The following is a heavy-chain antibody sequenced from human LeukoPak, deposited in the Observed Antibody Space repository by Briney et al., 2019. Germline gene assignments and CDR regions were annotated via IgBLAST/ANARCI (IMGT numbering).Heavy chain of an antibody. J-gene: IGHJ4*02. D-gene: IGHD2/OR15-2a*01. CDR1: GGSTSSYY. Sequence: SETLSLTCTVSGGSTSSYYWSWIRQPPGKGLEWIGYIYYSGSTNYNPSLKSRVTISVDTSKNQFSLKLSSVTAADTAVYYCAREVIGDYIDYWGQGTLVTVSS. V-gene: IGHV4-59*01. CDR2: IYYSGST. CDR3: AREVIGDYIDY.